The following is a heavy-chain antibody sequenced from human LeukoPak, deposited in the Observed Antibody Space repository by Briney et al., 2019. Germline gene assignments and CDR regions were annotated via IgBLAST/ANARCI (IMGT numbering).Heavy chain of an antibody. D-gene: IGHD3-22*01. CDR3: ARSGTTYYYDSGTRI. CDR2: IWYGGSNK. V-gene: IGHV3-33*08. J-gene: IGHJ3*02. Sequence: GRSLRLSCAASGFTFSSYGMHWVRQAPGKGLEWVAVIWYGGSNKYYADSVKGRFTISRDNSKNSLYLQMNSLRAEDTAVYYCARSGTTYYYDSGTRIWGQGTMVTVSS. CDR1: GFTFSSYG.